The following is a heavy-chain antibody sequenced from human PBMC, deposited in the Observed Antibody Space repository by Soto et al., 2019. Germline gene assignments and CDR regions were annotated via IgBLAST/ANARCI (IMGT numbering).Heavy chain of an antibody. CDR3: GSSQYGLVPGPVCFHP. V-gene: IGHV4-30-2*01. D-gene: IGHD3-10*01. Sequence: SETLSLTCAVSGGSITSGGYSWSWIRQPPGQGLEWIGYIYYSGNTYYNPSLKRRVIISLDPSRNQFSLSLNSVTAADTAVYFCGSSQYGLVPGPVCFHPWGQGTLVTVSS. CDR2: IYYSGNT. CDR1: GGSITSGGYS. J-gene: IGHJ5*02.